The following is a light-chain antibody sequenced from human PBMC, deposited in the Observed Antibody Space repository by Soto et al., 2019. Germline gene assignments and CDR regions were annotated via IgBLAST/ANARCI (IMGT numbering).Light chain of an antibody. CDR2: DVS. V-gene: IGLV2-11*01. Sequence: QSALTQPRSVSGAPGQSVTISCTGTSSDVGGSKYVSWYQQHPGKAPKLIIYDVSERSSGVPDRFSGSKSGNTASLTISGLQAEDEADYYCCSYAGSVTVYVFGIGTKLTVL. CDR3: CSYAGSVTVYV. J-gene: IGLJ1*01. CDR1: SSDVGGSKY.